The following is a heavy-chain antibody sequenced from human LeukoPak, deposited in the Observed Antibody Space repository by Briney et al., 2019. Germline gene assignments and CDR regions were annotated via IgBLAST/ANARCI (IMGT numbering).Heavy chain of an antibody. V-gene: IGHV4-4*07. J-gene: IGHJ3*02. CDR2: IYTGGTT. CDR1: GGSISNYY. CDR3: ARDRGDRNAFDI. D-gene: IGHD3-10*01. Sequence: SETLSLTCTVSGGSISNYYWYWMRQPPGKGLEWIGRIYTGGTTSYIPSLASRITMSVDTSKNQFSLKLASVTAADTAVYYCARDRGDRNAFDIWGQGTMVTVSS.